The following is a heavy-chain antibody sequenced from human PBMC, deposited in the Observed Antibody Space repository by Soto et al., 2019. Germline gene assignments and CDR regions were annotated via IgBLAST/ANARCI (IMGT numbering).Heavy chain of an antibody. CDR2: IYVSGNT. CDR3: ARDRGVGAATNWFDP. CDR1: GVSISNSY. D-gene: IGHD1-26*01. V-gene: IGHV4-4*07. J-gene: IGHJ5*02. Sequence: SETLSLTCSVSGVSISNSYWSWIRHPAGKGLEWLGRIYVSGNTNYNPSLKGRVTLSIDTSKNQLSLKLRSVTAADTAVYYCARDRGVGAATNWFDPWGQGSLVTVSS.